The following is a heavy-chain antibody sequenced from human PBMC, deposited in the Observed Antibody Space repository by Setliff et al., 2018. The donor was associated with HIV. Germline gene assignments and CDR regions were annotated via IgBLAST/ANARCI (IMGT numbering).Heavy chain of an antibody. V-gene: IGHV3-48*02. D-gene: IGHD1-26*01. Sequence: GASVKVSCAASGFSFSSYSMNWVRQAPGKGLEWIAYINTATVTTTVYYADSVKGRFTVSRDNAKNSLFLDMNSLRDDDSAVYYCARVGRIYYFEHWGQGTVVTVSS. J-gene: IGHJ4*02. CDR2: INTATVTTT. CDR3: ARVGRIYYFEH. CDR1: GFSFSSYS.